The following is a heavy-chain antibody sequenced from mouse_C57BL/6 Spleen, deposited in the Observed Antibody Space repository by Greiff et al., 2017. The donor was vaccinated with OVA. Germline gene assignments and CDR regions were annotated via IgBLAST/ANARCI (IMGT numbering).Heavy chain of an antibody. CDR2: ISSGSSTI. CDR1: GFTFSDYG. CDR3: ARPVYYGNIQGFAY. D-gene: IGHD2-1*01. Sequence: EVKLQESGGGLVKPGGSLKLSCAASGFTFSDYGMHWVRQAPEKGLEWVAYISSGSSTIYYADTVKGRFTISRDNAKNTLFLQMTSLRSEDTAMYYCARPVYYGNIQGFAYWGQGTLVTVSA. J-gene: IGHJ3*01. V-gene: IGHV5-17*01.